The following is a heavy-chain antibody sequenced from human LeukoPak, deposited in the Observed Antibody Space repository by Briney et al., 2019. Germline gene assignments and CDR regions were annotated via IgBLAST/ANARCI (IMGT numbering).Heavy chain of an antibody. CDR1: GFTFSSYG. J-gene: IGHJ6*04. CDR3: AELGITMIGGV. D-gene: IGHD3-10*02. CDR2: ISGNGGST. Sequence: GGSLRLSCAASGFTFSSYGMSWVRQAPGKGLEWVSAISGNGGSTYYADSVKGRFTISRDNSKNSLYLQMNSLRAEDTAVYYCAELGITMIGGVWGKGTTVTISS. V-gene: IGHV3-23*01.